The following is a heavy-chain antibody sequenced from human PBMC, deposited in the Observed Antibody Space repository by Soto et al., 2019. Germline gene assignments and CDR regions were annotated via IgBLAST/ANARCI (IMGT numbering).Heavy chain of an antibody. J-gene: IGHJ6*02. CDR3: ARVPYSGYDCSPLLYGMDV. CDR2: IIPIFGTA. CDR1: GGTFSSYA. Sequence: QVQLVQSGAEVKKPGSSVKVSCKASGGTFSSYAISWVRQAPGQGLEWMGGIIPIFGTANYAQKFQGRVTITADESTSTAYMELSSLRSEDTAVYYCARVPYSGYDCSPLLYGMDVWGQGTTVTVSS. D-gene: IGHD5-12*01. V-gene: IGHV1-69*01.